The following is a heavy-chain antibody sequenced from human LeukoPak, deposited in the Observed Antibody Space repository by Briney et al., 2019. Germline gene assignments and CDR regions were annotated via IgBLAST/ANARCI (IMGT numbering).Heavy chain of an antibody. V-gene: IGHV1-8*03. CDR1: GYTFASYD. CDR3: ARGRGRRGIAAPGRVYAFDI. J-gene: IGHJ3*02. D-gene: IGHD6-13*01. CDR2: MNPNSGNT. Sequence: GASVKVSCKASGYTFASYDINWVRQATGQGPEWMGWMNPNSGNTGYAQKFQGRVTITRNTSISTAYMELSSLRSEDTAVYYCARGRGRRGIAAPGRVYAFDIWGQGTMVTVSS.